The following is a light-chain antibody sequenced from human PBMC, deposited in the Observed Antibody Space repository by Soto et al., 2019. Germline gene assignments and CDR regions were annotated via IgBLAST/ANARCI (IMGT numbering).Light chain of an antibody. Sequence: DINLTQTACLRAASVEDRVSRACRSTHGISSFLAWYQQQPGKAPNPLTYAASTLQSGVPSRFSGGESGTEFTLTISSLQPQDFATYYCQQLNTYPQITFGQGTRLEIK. CDR3: QQLNTYPQIT. CDR2: AAS. J-gene: IGKJ5*01. V-gene: IGKV1-9*01. CDR1: HGISSF.